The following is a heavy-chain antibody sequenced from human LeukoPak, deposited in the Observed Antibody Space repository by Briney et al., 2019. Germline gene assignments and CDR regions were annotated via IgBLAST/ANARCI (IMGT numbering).Heavy chain of an antibody. CDR2: ISSSGTYI. CDR1: GFTFSSYS. CDR3: ARDSSSWHYYYYYGMDV. J-gene: IGHJ6*02. Sequence: GGSLRLSCAASGFTFSSYSMNWVRQAPGKGLEWVSFISSSGTYIYYADSMKGRFTISRDNAKNSLYLQMNSLRAEDTAVYYCARDSSSWHYYYYYGMDVWGQGTTVTVSS. D-gene: IGHD6-13*01. V-gene: IGHV3-21*01.